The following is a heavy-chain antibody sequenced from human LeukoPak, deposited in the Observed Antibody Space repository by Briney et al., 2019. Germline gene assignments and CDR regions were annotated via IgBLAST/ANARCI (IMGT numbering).Heavy chain of an antibody. CDR3: ARVNGYCSSTSCSDYFDY. J-gene: IGHJ4*02. CDR1: GFTVSSNY. Sequence: GGSLRLSCAASGFTVSSNYMSWVRQAPGKGLEWVSVIYSGGSTYYADSVKGRFTISRDNSKNTLYLQMNSLRAEDTAVYYCARVNGYCSSTSCSDYFDYWDQGTLVTVSS. V-gene: IGHV3-66*02. D-gene: IGHD2-2*01. CDR2: IYSGGST.